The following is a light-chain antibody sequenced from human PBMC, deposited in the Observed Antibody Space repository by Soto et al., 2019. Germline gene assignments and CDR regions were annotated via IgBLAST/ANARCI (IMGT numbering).Light chain of an antibody. J-gene: IGLJ2*01. CDR2: EVT. CDR1: SSDVGGYNS. CDR3: TSYRSISQEVV. V-gene: IGLV2-14*01. Sequence: QSALTQPASVSGSPGQSITISCTGTSSDVGGYNSVSWYQQHPGQAPKLMIYEVTNRPSGVSYRFSGSKSGNTASLTISGLEDEDEADYYCTSYRSISQEVVFGGGTKLSVL.